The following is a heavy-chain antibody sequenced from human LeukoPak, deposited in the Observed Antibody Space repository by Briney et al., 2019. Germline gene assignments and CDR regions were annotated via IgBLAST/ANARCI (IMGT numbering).Heavy chain of an antibody. D-gene: IGHD3-3*01. CDR3: AITYDFWSGYIPL. CDR1: GGSFSGYY. J-gene: IGHJ4*02. CDR2: ISHSGST. Sequence: SETLSLTCAVYGGSFSGYYWSWIRQPPGKGLEWIGEISHSGSTNYNPSLKSRVTISVDTSKNQFSLKLSSVTAADTAVYYCAITYDFWSGYIPLWGQGTLVTVSS. V-gene: IGHV4-34*01.